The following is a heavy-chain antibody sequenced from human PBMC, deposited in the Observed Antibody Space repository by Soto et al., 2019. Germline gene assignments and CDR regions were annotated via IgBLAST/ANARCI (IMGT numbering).Heavy chain of an antibody. CDR3: ASSPRGYCSSTSCRELGNYYGMDV. Sequence: GESLKISCKGSGYSFTSYWISWVRQMPGKGLEWMGRIDPSDSYTNYSPSFQGHVTISADKSINTAYLQWSSLKASDTAMYYCASSPRGYCSSTSCRELGNYYGMDVWGQGTTVTVSS. J-gene: IGHJ6*02. D-gene: IGHD2-2*01. CDR2: IDPSDSYT. CDR1: GYSFTSYW. V-gene: IGHV5-10-1*01.